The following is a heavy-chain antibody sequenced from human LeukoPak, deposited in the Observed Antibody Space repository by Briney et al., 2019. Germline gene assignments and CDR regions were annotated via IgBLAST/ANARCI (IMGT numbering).Heavy chain of an antibody. V-gene: IGHV5-10-1*01. CDR1: GYSFTSYL. CDR2: FEPSDSNT. J-gene: IGHJ5*02. CDR3: ARRSWLDL. Sequence: GESLKISCRGCGYSFTSYLSSWVRQMREKGLEWMGRFEPSDSNTNYSPSFHGHVPFSGAKATSTAYLQWSSLTASGTAMYYCARRSWLDLWGQGTLVTVSS.